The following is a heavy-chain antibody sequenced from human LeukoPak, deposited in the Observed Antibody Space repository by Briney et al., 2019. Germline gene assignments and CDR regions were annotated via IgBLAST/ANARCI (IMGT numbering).Heavy chain of an antibody. Sequence: PGGSLRLSCAASGFTFSCYWMSWVRQAPGKGLEWVANIKQDGSEKYYVDSVKGRFTISRDNAKNSLYLQMNSLRAEDTAVYYCAREVYCSSTSCYRRLSYFDYWGQGTLVTVSS. V-gene: IGHV3-7*01. D-gene: IGHD2-2*01. CDR2: IKQDGSEK. J-gene: IGHJ4*02. CDR3: AREVYCSSTSCYRRLSYFDY. CDR1: GFTFSCYW.